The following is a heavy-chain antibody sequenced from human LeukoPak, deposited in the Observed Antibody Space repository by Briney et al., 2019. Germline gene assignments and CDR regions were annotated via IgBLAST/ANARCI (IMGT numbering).Heavy chain of an antibody. V-gene: IGHV4-38-2*01. CDR3: ARVWNY. CDR1: GYSISSGYY. J-gene: IGHJ4*02. CDR2: IYHSGST. D-gene: IGHD2-8*01. Sequence: LETLSLTCAVSGYSISSGYYWGWIRQPPGKGLEWIGSIYHSGSTYYNPSLKSRVTISVDTSKNQFSLKLSSVTAADTAVYYCARVWNYWGQGTLVTVSS.